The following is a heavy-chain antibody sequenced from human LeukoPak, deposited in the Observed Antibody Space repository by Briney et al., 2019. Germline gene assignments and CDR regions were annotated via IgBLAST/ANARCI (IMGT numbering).Heavy chain of an antibody. J-gene: IGHJ4*02. CDR1: GGSISNNNYY. Sequence: SETLSLTCTVSGGSISNNNYYWGWIRQPPGKGLEWIGSIYYSGSTYYNPSLKSRITISVDTSKNQFSLKLSSVTAADTAVYYCARGYGSWYVFYFDYWGQGTLVTVSS. V-gene: IGHV4-39*07. D-gene: IGHD6-13*01. CDR3: ARGYGSWYVFYFDY. CDR2: IYYSGST.